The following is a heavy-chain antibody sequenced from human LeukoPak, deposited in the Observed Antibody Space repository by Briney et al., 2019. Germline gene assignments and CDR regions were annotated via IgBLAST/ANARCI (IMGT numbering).Heavy chain of an antibody. V-gene: IGHV1-2*02. J-gene: IGHJ4*02. Sequence: GASVKVSCKASGYTFTGYYMHWVRQAPGQGLEWMGWINPNSGGTNYAQKFQGRVTMTRDTSISTAYMELSRLRSDDTAVYYCARESPLGYCSGGSCQMTDYWGQGTLVTVSS. D-gene: IGHD2-15*01. CDR2: INPNSGGT. CDR1: GYTFTGYY. CDR3: ARESPLGYCSGGSCQMTDY.